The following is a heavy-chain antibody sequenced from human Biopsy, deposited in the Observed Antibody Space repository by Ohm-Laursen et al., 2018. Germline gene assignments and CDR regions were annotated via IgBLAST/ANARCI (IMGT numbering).Heavy chain of an antibody. CDR1: GGSISSDY. D-gene: IGHD2/OR15-2a*01. V-gene: IGHV4-59*01. CDR3: ARATNSTGWPYYYFYGMDV. Sequence: SQTLSLTCSVSGGSISSDYWSWIQQTPGKGLEWIGYIYYSGSTNYNPSLKSRVTISVDTSKNQFSLRLNSVTAADTAVYCCARATNSTGWPYYYFYGMDVWGQGTTVTVSS. J-gene: IGHJ6*02. CDR2: IYYSGST.